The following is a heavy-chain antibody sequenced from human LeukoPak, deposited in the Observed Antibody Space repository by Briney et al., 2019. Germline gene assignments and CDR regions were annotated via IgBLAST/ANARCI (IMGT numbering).Heavy chain of an antibody. D-gene: IGHD1-7*01. CDR1: GFTFSSYW. J-gene: IGHJ4*02. Sequence: GGSLRLSCAASGFTFSSYWMTWVRQSPGKGLERVANINQDGSVKQYADSMRGQFTISRDNAKNSLYLQMNNLRAEDTAVYYCATSTNYAFNSWGQGTLVTVSS. CDR3: ATSTNYAFNS. CDR2: INQDGSVK. V-gene: IGHV3-7*03.